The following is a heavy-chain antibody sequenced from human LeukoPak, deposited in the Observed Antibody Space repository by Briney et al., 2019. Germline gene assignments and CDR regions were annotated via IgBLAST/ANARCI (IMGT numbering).Heavy chain of an antibody. J-gene: IGHJ4*02. D-gene: IGHD3-10*01. CDR3: TVWFGELTH. CDR2: ISPNSGGT. V-gene: IGHV1-2*02. Sequence: GASVKVSCKASGYTFTYYNIHWVGQAPGQGREWMGWISPNSGGTNYAQTFQGRVTMTRDTSITTAYMELSRLRSDDTAMYYCTVWFGELTHWGQGTLVTVSS. CDR1: GYTFTYYN.